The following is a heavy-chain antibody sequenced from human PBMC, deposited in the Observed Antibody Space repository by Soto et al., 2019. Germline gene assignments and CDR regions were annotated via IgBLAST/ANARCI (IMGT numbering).Heavy chain of an antibody. CDR2: INPSGGST. J-gene: IGHJ4*02. Sequence: QIQLVQSGAEVKKPGASVKVSCKASGYTVTSYYMHWVRQAPGQGLAWMGIINPSGGSTTYAQKFQGRLTMTRDTSTSTVYMELSSLRSEDTAMYSCARTPGYTDRNYFDSWGQGTLVTVSS. CDR1: GYTVTSYY. V-gene: IGHV1-46*01. CDR3: ARTPGYTDRNYFDS. D-gene: IGHD2-2*02.